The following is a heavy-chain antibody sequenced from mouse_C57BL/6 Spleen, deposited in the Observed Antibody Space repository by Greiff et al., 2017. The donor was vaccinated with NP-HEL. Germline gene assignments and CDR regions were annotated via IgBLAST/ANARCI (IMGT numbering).Heavy chain of an antibody. J-gene: IGHJ2*01. CDR3: ARRGYYDYDRFDY. D-gene: IGHD2-4*01. V-gene: IGHV1-47*01. CDR2: FHPYNDDT. Sequence: VHLVESGAELVKPGASVKMSCKASGYTFTTYPIEWMKQNHGKSLEWIGNFHPYNDDTKYNEKFKGKATLTVEKSSSTVYLELSRLTSDDSAVYYCARRGYYDYDRFDYWGQGTTLTVSS. CDR1: GYTFTTYP.